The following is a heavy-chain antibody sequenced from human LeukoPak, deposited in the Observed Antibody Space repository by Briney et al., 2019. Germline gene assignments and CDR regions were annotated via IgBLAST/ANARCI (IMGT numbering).Heavy chain of an antibody. CDR2: IYPGDSDT. Sequence: NRGESLKISCKASGYSFTSYWIGWVRQMHGKGLDWMGIIYPGDSDTRYSPSFQGQVTISADKSISTAYLQWSSLTASDTAMYYCARPDMTTVTWYFDYWGQGTLVTVSS. J-gene: IGHJ4*02. CDR3: ARPDMTTVTWYFDY. D-gene: IGHD4-17*01. CDR1: GYSFTSYW. V-gene: IGHV5-51*01.